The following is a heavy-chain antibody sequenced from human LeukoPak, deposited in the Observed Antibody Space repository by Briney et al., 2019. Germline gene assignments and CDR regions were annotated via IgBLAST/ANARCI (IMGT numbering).Heavy chain of an antibody. CDR3: ARDPSFHIKGMDV. J-gene: IGHJ6*02. Sequence: MXXXXQAPGQRLXWMGWINAGNGNTKYSQKFQGRVTITRDTSASTAYMELSSLRSEDTAVYYCARDPSFHIKGMDVWGQGTTVTVSS. D-gene: IGHD2-21*01. V-gene: IGHV1-3*01. CDR2: INAGNGNT.